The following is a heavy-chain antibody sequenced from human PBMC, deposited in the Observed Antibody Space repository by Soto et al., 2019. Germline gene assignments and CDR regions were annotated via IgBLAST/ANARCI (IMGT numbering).Heavy chain of an antibody. Sequence: GGSLRLSCAASGFTFCSYGMHWVRQAPGKGLEWVAVIWYDGSNKYYADSVKGRFTISRDNSKNTLYLQMNSLRAEDTAVYYCARLGDCSSTSCYSRGIDYWGQGTLVTVSS. J-gene: IGHJ4*02. CDR1: GFTFCSYG. CDR2: IWYDGSNK. CDR3: ARLGDCSSTSCYSRGIDY. D-gene: IGHD2-2*02. V-gene: IGHV3-33*01.